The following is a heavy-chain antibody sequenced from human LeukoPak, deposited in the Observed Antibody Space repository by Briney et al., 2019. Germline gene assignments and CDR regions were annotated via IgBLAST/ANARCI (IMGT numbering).Heavy chain of an antibody. V-gene: IGHV4-59*02. Sequence: SETLSLTCTVSGASVSPYYWIWIRQPPGKGLEWIVYVFYTGSTTYNPSLKSRLTISIDTSKSQFSLKLNSVTAADTAVYYCARDLGPSRGFAYWGRGTLVTVSS. D-gene: IGHD3-10*01. CDR2: VFYTGST. J-gene: IGHJ4*02. CDR3: ARDLGPSRGFAY. CDR1: GASVSPYY.